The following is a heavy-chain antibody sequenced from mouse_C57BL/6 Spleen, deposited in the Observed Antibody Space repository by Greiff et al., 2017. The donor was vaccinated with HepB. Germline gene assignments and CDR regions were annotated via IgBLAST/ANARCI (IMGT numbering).Heavy chain of an antibody. V-gene: IGHV1-55*01. Sequence: VQLQQPGAEIVKPGASVKMSCKASGYTFTSYWRTWVKQRPGQGLEWIGDIYPGSGSTNYNEKFKSKATLTVDTSSSTAYMQLSSLTSEDSAVYYCARSEFIKGYFDVWGTGTTVTGSA. D-gene: IGHD1-1*01. CDR3: ARSEFIKGYFDV. CDR2: IYPGSGST. CDR1: GYTFTSYW. J-gene: IGHJ1*03.